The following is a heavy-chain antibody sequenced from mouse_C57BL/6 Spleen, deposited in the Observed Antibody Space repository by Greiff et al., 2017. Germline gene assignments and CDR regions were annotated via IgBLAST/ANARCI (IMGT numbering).Heavy chain of an antibody. CDR2: ISSGGDYI. CDR3: TRVRYGNYGVFDY. D-gene: IGHD2-1*01. Sequence: EVKVVESGEGLVKPGGSLKLSCAASGFTFSSYAMSWVRQTPEKRLEWVAYISSGGDYIYYADTVKGRFTISRDNARNTLYLQMSSLKSEDTAMYYCTRVRYGNYGVFDYWGQGTTLTVSS. V-gene: IGHV5-9-1*02. CDR1: GFTFSSYA. J-gene: IGHJ2*01.